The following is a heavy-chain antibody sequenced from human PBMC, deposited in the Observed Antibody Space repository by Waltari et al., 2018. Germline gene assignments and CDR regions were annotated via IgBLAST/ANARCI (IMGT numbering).Heavy chain of an antibody. Sequence: EVQLVESGGGLVEPGGSLRLSCAASGFTFPNAWMSWVRQTPGAGLEWVGRIKSKIDGGTTDYAAPVKGRFTISRDDSKNTLYLQMNSLKTEDTAVYYCTTDIRISNWFDPWGQGTLVTVSP. CDR3: TTDIRISNWFDP. CDR2: IKSKIDGGTT. J-gene: IGHJ5*02. CDR1: GFTFPNAW. D-gene: IGHD2-15*01. V-gene: IGHV3-15*01.